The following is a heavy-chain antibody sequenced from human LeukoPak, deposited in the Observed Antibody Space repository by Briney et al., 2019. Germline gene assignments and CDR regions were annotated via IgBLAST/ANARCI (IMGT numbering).Heavy chain of an antibody. Sequence: SETLSLTCTVSGGSISSYYWSWIRQPPGKGLEWIGYIYYSGSTNYNPSLKSRVTISVDTSKNQFSLKLSSVTAADTAVYYCARQTVTTPAYYYYGMDAWGQGTTVTVSS. J-gene: IGHJ6*02. V-gene: IGHV4-59*08. CDR2: IYYSGST. CDR3: ARQTVTTPAYYYYGMDA. CDR1: GGSISSYY. D-gene: IGHD4-11*01.